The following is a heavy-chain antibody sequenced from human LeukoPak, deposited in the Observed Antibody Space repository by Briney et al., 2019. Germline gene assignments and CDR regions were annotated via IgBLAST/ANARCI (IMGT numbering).Heavy chain of an antibody. CDR1: GFTFSSYS. V-gene: IGHV3-74*01. Sequence: PGGSLRLSCAASGFTFSSYSMHWVRQAPGKGLVWVSRINSDGSSTSYADSVKGRFTISRDNAKNTLYLQMNSLRAEDTAVYYCARETGTSGYYMDVWGKGTTVTVS. CDR2: INSDGSST. J-gene: IGHJ6*03. D-gene: IGHD2-8*01. CDR3: ARETGTSGYYMDV.